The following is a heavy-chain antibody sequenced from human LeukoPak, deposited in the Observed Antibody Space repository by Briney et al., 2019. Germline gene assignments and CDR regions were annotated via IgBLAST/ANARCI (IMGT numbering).Heavy chain of an antibody. CDR2: ISYDGSNK. CDR1: GFTFSSYG. CDR3: AKDGGGDSSGYFLNLYFAY. Sequence: GGSLRLSCAASGFTFSSYGMHWVRQAPGKGLEWVAVISYDGSNKYYADSVKGRFTISRDNSKNTLYLQMNSLRAEDTAVYYCAKDGGGDSSGYFLNLYFAYWGQGTLVTVSS. D-gene: IGHD3-22*01. J-gene: IGHJ4*02. V-gene: IGHV3-30*18.